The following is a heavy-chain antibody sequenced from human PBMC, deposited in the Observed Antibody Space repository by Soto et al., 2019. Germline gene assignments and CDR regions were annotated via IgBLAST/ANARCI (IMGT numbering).Heavy chain of an antibody. D-gene: IGHD2-8*01. CDR3: ARRTWGMDV. J-gene: IGHJ6*02. Sequence: SETLSLTCAVSSGSIGTTNWWSWGRQTPGKGLEWIGEIFHSGNTYYNPSLASRVTISVDTSKNQFSLNLSSVTAADTAVYYCARRTWGMDVWGQGTTVTVSS. CDR1: SGSIGTTNW. CDR2: IFHSGNT. V-gene: IGHV4-4*02.